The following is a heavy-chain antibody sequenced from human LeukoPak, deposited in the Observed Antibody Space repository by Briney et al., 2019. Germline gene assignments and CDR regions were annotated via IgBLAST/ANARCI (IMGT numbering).Heavy chain of an antibody. D-gene: IGHD2-2*01. V-gene: IGHV3-48*01. J-gene: IGHJ6*03. CDR2: ISSSSSTI. Sequence: PGGSLRLSCAASGFTFSSYSMNWVRQAAGKGLEWVSYISSSSSTIYYADSVKGRFTISRDNAKNSLYLQMNSLRAEDTAVYYCAREDIVVVPAATPYYYYYYMDVWGKGTTVTVSS. CDR3: AREDIVVVPAATPYYYYYYMDV. CDR1: GFTFSSYS.